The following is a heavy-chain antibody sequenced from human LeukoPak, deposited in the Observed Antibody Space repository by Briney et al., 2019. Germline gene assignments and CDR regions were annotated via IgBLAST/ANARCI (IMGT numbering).Heavy chain of an antibody. CDR1: GHTLTELS. CDR2: FDPEDGET. D-gene: IGHD5/OR15-5a*01. J-gene: IGHJ4*02. Sequence: GASVKVSCKVSGHTLTELSMHWVRQAPGKGLEWMGSFDPEDGETIYAQKFQGRVTMTEDTSTDTAYMELSSLRSEDTAVYYCATGGLPRVYYFDYWGQGTLVTVSS. CDR3: ATGGLPRVYYFDY. V-gene: IGHV1-24*01.